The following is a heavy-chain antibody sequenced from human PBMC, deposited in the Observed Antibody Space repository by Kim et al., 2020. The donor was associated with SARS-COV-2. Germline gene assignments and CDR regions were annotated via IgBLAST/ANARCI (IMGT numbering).Heavy chain of an antibody. CDR3: ARGGFDYYGSGTSQSEYFNH. Sequence: ASVKVSCKASGYSFSNYAMHWVRQAPGQRLEWVGWINAANGNTKYSQNFQGRVTITRDTSASTAYMDLTSLTSEDTAVYYRARGGFDYYGSGTSQSEYFNHWGQGALVTVSA. CDR2: INAANGNT. CDR1: GYSFSNYA. V-gene: IGHV1-3*01. D-gene: IGHD3-10*01. J-gene: IGHJ1*01.